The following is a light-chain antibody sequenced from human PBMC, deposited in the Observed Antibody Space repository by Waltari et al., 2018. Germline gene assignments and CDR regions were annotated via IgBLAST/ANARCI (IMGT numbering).Light chain of an antibody. CDR2: EDN. Sequence: SDELTQPPSVSVSPGQTARITCSGDALPKKYAHWYQQKSGQAPVVVIYEDNKRPSEIPERFSDSSSGTMATLTISGAQVEDEADYYCYSTDSSGLGVFGTGTKVTVL. CDR3: YSTDSSGLGV. V-gene: IGLV3-10*01. J-gene: IGLJ1*01. CDR1: ALPKKY.